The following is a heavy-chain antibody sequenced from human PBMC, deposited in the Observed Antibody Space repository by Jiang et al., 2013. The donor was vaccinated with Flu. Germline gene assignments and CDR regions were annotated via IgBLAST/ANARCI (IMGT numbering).Heavy chain of an antibody. J-gene: IGHJ3*02. CDR3: ARDTVSPGYAFDI. Sequence: SSISSSSSYIYYADSVKGRFTISRDNAKNSLYLQMNSLRAEDTAVYYCARDTVSPGYAFDIWGQGTMVTVSS. CDR2: ISSSSSYI. D-gene: IGHD4-17*01. V-gene: IGHV3-21*01.